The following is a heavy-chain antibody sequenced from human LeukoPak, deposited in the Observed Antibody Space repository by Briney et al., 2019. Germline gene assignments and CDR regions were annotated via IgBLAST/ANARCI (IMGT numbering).Heavy chain of an antibody. CDR1: GYSFTRNG. D-gene: IGHD3-16*01. CDR2: ISANSGNT. V-gene: IGHV1-18*01. CDR3: ARDVTYAFDY. J-gene: IGHJ4*02. Sequence: ASVKVSCKPSGYSFTRNGISWVRQAPGQGLEWMAWISANSGNTNYAQNFQDRVTLTTDTSTSTAYMELRSLRSDDTAVYYCARDVTYAFDYWGQGTLVTVSS.